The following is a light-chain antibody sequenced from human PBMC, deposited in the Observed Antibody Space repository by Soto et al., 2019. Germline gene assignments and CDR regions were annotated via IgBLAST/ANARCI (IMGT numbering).Light chain of an antibody. CDR2: DAS. V-gene: IGKV3-11*01. CDR1: QSISTY. J-gene: IGKJ5*01. CDR3: QQRSNWIT. Sequence: EIVLTQSPPTLSLSPGERATLSFRASQSISTYLAWYQQKPGQAPRLLIYDASNRATGIAARFSGSGSGTDFSLIISSLEPEDAAVYYCQQRSNWITFGQGTRLEIK.